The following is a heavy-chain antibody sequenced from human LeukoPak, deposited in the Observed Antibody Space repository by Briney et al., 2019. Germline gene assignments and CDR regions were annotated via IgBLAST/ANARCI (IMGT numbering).Heavy chain of an antibody. Sequence: ASVKVSCKASGYTFTGYYMHWVRQAPGQGLEWMGWINPNSGGTNYAQKFQGRVTITADKSTSTAYMELSSLRSEDTAVYYCARGGLWVTMVRGAPYGMDVWGKGTTVTVSS. V-gene: IGHV1-2*02. J-gene: IGHJ6*04. CDR3: ARGGLWVTMVRGAPYGMDV. CDR1: GYTFTGYY. CDR2: INPNSGGT. D-gene: IGHD3-10*01.